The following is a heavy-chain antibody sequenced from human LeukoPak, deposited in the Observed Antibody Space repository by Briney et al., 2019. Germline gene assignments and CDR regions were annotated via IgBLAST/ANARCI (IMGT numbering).Heavy chain of an antibody. CDR2: IYSGGST. CDR3: ARDLRTTVTTYGVRNYYYYMDV. CDR1: GFTVSSNY. V-gene: IGHV3-53*01. D-gene: IGHD4-17*01. J-gene: IGHJ6*03. Sequence: GGSLRLSCAASGFTVSSNYMSWVRQASGKGLEWVSVIYSGGSTYYADSVKGRFTISRDNSKNTLYLQMNSLRAEDTAVYYCARDLRTTVTTYGVRNYYYYMDVWGKGTTVTISS.